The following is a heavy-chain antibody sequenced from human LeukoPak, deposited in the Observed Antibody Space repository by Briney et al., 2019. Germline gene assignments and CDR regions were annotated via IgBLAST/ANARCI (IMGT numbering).Heavy chain of an antibody. J-gene: IGHJ4*02. Sequence: SVKVSCKASGGTFSSYAISWVRQAPGQGLEWMGRIIPIFGTANYAQKFQGRVTITTDESTSTAYMELSSLRSEDTAVYYCATMEYCSGGSCPDWGQGTLVTVSS. V-gene: IGHV1-69*05. D-gene: IGHD2-15*01. CDR2: IIPIFGTA. CDR1: GGTFSSYA. CDR3: ATMEYCSGGSCPD.